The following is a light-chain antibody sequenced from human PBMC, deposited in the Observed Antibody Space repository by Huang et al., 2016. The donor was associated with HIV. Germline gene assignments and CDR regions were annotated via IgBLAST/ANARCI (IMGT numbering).Light chain of an antibody. Sequence: DIQMTQSPSSLFASVGDRVTITCRATQGIANRLAWYQQRPGRIPKLLIYAASSLQSGVPPRFSGSGSGTHFSLTISSLQPEDVATYYCHKYDSAPFTFGGGTNVEIK. V-gene: IGKV1-27*01. CDR1: QGIANR. CDR2: AAS. J-gene: IGKJ4*01. CDR3: HKYDSAPFT.